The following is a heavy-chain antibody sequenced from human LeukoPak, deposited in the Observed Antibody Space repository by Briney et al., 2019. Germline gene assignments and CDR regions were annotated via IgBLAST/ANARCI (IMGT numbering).Heavy chain of an antibody. CDR2: ISGGGGST. V-gene: IGHV3-23*01. D-gene: IGHD4-11*01. CDR1: GFTFSSYA. CDR3: AKDMSDYTNFPDV. J-gene: IGHJ6*02. Sequence: GGSLRLSCAASGFTFSSYAMIWVRQAPGKGLEWVSTISGGGGSTFYADSVKGRFTIFRVNSKNTLYLQMNSLRAEDTAIYYCAKDMSDYTNFPDVWGQGTTVTVSS.